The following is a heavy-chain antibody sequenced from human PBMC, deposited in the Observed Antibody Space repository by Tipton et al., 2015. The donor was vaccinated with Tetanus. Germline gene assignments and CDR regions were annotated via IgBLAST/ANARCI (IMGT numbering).Heavy chain of an antibody. CDR1: GGSISTSGFY. D-gene: IGHD1-26*01. J-gene: IGHJ4*02. Sequence: GLVKPSETLSLTCSVSGGSISTSGFYWDWIRQSPTKGLEWIGNIYYSGGTHYNPSLKSRVRISIDTSKNQFSLRLNSVTAAGTAVYYCARGLPREPFYLDYWGQGKQVTVSS. CDR3: ARGLPREPFYLDY. CDR2: IYYSGGT. V-gene: IGHV4-39*07.